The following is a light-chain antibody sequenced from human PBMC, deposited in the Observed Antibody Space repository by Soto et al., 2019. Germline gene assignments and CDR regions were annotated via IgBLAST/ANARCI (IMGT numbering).Light chain of an antibody. CDR1: QSVLYSSNNKKY. Sequence: DIVMTQSPDSLAVSLGERATINCKSSQSVLYSSNNKKYLGWYQQKVGQPPKLLIYCASTRESGFPDRFSGSGSGTDFTLTISSLQAEDVAVYYCQQYYSKPLTFGGGTKVEIK. CDR2: CAS. J-gene: IGKJ4*01. V-gene: IGKV4-1*01. CDR3: QQYYSKPLT.